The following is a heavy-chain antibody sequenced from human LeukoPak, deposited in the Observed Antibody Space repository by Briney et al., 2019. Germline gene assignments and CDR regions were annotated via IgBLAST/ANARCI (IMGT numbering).Heavy chain of an antibody. J-gene: IGHJ4*02. CDR1: GYTFTSYY. CDR3: ARDRYGDGFAHFDY. CDR2: INPSGGTT. D-gene: IGHD5-24*01. Sequence: GASVKVSCKASGYTFTSYYIHWVRQAPGQGLEWMGIINPSGGTTRYAQKFQGRVTMTRDTSTSTVYMELSSLTSEDTAVYYCARDRYGDGFAHFDYWGQGALVTVSS. V-gene: IGHV1-46*01.